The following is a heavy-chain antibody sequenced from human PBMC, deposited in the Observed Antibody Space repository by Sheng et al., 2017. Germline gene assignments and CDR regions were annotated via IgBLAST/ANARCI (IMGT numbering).Heavy chain of an antibody. J-gene: IGHJ3*02. Sequence: QVQLVQSGAEVKKPGSSVKVSCKASGGTFSSYAISWVRQAPGQGLEWMGGIIPIFGTANYAQKFQGRVTITADESTSTAYMELSSLRSEDTAVYYCARSVCSGGSCYGSYAFDIWGQGTMVTVSS. D-gene: IGHD2-15*01. CDR2: IIPIFGTA. CDR3: ARSVCSGGSCYGSYAFDI. CDR1: GGTFSSYA. V-gene: IGHV1-69*13.